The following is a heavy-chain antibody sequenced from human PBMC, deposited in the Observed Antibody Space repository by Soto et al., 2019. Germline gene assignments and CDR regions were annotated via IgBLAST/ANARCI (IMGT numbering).Heavy chain of an antibody. CDR3: VRQTIVRGVLSWFDP. Sequence: QLQLQESGPRLVKPSETLSLICSVSGGSIRSGSNYWAWIRQPPGKGLDWIGTVYYNGNTYYNASLKSRXXXSAXTXKXQFSLKLSSVSAADTAVYYCVRQTIVRGVLSWFDPWGQGTLVTVSS. J-gene: IGHJ5*02. D-gene: IGHD3-10*01. V-gene: IGHV4-39*01. CDR1: GGSIRSGSNY. CDR2: VYYNGNT.